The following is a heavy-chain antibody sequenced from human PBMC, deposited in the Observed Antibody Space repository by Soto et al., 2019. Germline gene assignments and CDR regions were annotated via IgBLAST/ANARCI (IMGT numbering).Heavy chain of an antibody. J-gene: IGHJ5*02. CDR2: ISGSSTST. CDR3: ARDPYRSSSFWFDP. V-gene: IGHV3-23*01. D-gene: IGHD6-6*01. CDR1: GFTFSSYA. Sequence: GGSLRLSCAASGFTFSSYAMSWVRQAPGKGLEWVSAISGSSTSTYYADSVKGRFTISRDNSKNTLYLQMNSLRAEDTAVYYCARDPYRSSSFWFDPWGQGTLVTVSS.